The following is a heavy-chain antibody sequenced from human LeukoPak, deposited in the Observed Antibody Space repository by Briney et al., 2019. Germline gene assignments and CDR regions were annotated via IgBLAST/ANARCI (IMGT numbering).Heavy chain of an antibody. J-gene: IGHJ4*02. CDR1: GGTFSSYA. D-gene: IGHD3-10*01. CDR2: IIPIFGTA. Sequence: SVKVSCKASGGTFSSYAISWVRQAPGQGLEWMGGIIPIFGTANYAQKFQGRVTITADESTSTAYMELSSLRSEDTAVYYCASDGSGSYYNPAVYWGQGTLVTVSS. V-gene: IGHV1-69*13. CDR3: ASDGSGSYYNPAVY.